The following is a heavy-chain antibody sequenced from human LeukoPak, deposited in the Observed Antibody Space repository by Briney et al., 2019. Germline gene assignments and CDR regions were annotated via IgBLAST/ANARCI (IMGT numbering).Heavy chain of an antibody. Sequence: PGGPLRLSCAASGFTFSSYEMNWVRQAPGKGLVWVSYISSSGSTIYYAVSVKGLFASSRDNAKNSLYLQMNSLGAEDTAVYYCAREAYSSSAFDYWGQGAMVTVSS. CDR2: ISSSGSTI. V-gene: IGHV3-48*03. D-gene: IGHD6-6*01. CDR3: AREAYSSSAFDY. J-gene: IGHJ4*02. CDR1: GFTFSSYE.